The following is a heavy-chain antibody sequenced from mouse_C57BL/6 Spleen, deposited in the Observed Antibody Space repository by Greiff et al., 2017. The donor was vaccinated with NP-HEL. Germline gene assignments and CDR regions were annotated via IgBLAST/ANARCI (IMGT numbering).Heavy chain of an antibody. D-gene: IGHD2-4*01. V-gene: IGHV1-82*01. CDR3: ASYYDQGGFAY. CDR2: IYPGDGDT. Sequence: QVQLQQSGPELVKPGASVKISCKASGYAFSSSWMNWVKQRPGKGLEWIGRIYPGDGDTNYNGKFKGKATLTADKSSSTAYMQLSSLTSEDSAVYVCASYYDQGGFAYWGQGTLVTVSA. CDR1: GYAFSSSW. J-gene: IGHJ3*01.